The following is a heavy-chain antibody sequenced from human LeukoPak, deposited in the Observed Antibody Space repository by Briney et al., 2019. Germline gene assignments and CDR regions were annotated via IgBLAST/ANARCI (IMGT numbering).Heavy chain of an antibody. CDR2: IYYSGST. D-gene: IGHD6-13*01. J-gene: IGHJ4*02. CDR1: GGSISGYY. CDR3: ARAVYTSSWSFFDY. V-gene: IGHV4-59*01. Sequence: SETLSLTCTVSGGSISGYYWTWIRQPPGKGLEWIGYIYYSGSTNYSPSLKSRVTISVDTSKNQLSLKLSSVTAADTAVYYCARAVYTSSWSFFDYWGQGTLVTVSS.